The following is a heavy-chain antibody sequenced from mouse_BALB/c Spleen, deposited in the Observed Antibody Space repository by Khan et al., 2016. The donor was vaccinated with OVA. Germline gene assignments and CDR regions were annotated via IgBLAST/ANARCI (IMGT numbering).Heavy chain of an antibody. CDR3: ASHVTGSFAY. D-gene: IGHD4-1*01. CDR1: GFTFSSYS. Sequence: EVELVESGGDLVKPGGSLKLSCAASGFTFSSYSMSWVRQTPDKRLEWVATISSDGDYTYFPDSVKGRFTISSDNAKNTLNLQMSSLKSEDTALYYCASHVTGSFAYWGQGTLVTGSA. V-gene: IGHV5-6*01. J-gene: IGHJ3*01. CDR2: ISSDGDYT.